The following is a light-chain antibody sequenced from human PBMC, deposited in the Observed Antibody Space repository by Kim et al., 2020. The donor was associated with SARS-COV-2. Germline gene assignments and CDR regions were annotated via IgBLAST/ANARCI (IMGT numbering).Light chain of an antibody. V-gene: IGLV1-40*01. CDR1: SSNIGAGFN. Sequence: QSVLTQPPSVSGAPGQRVTISCTGSSSNIGAGFNVHWYQCLPGTAPKLLISDNNNRPSGVPDRFSASKSATSASLAITGPQAEDEADYYCQSYDSSLSGFVIFGGGTQLTVL. J-gene: IGLJ2*01. CDR3: QSYDSSLSGFVI. CDR2: DNN.